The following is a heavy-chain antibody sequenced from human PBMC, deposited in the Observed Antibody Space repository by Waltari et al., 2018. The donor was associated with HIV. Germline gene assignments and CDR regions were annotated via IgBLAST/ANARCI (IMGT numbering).Heavy chain of an antibody. J-gene: IGHJ4*02. V-gene: IGHV1-2*02. CDR1: GYKFGGQY. Sequence: QVQLVQSGAEVKKPGASLMISCKASGYKFGGQYMHWVRQAPGKGPEWMGWINPNSCGRNYAEKFQGRVTMTSDTSTDTAYLGLNSLTSDDTAVYYCVREFRTDPGDYGGEWGPGTLVTVSS. CDR2: INPNSCGR. CDR3: VREFRTDPGDYGGE. D-gene: IGHD4-17*01.